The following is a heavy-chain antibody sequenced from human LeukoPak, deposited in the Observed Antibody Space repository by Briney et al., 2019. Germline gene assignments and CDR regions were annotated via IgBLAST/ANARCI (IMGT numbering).Heavy chain of an antibody. D-gene: IGHD5-12*01. V-gene: IGHV1-8*03. CDR2: MNPNSGST. CDR1: GYTFTSYD. CDR3: ARGRSTGYPYYFEY. Sequence: ASVKVSCKASGYTFTSYDINWVRQATGQGLEWMGWMNPNSGSTGYAQKFQGRVTITRNTSISTTYMELSGLRSEDTAVYYCARGRSTGYPYYFEYWGQGTLVTVSS. J-gene: IGHJ4*02.